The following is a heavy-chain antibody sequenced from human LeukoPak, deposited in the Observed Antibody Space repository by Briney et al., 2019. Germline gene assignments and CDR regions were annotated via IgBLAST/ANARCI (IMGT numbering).Heavy chain of an antibody. Sequence: PGGSLRLSCAASGFTFSSYAMSWVRQAPGKGLEWVSAISGSGGSTYYADSVKGRFTISRDNSKNTLYLQMNSLRAEDTAVYYCAKKLGPGTMIVFGGPTFDYWGQGTLVTVSS. CDR2: ISGSGGST. D-gene: IGHD3-22*01. J-gene: IGHJ4*02. V-gene: IGHV3-23*01. CDR3: AKKLGPGTMIVFGGPTFDY. CDR1: GFTFSSYA.